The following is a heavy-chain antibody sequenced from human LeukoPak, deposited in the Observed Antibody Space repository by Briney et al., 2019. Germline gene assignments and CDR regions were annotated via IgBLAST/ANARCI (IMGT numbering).Heavy chain of an antibody. J-gene: IGHJ4*02. D-gene: IGHD3-3*01. CDR3: ARFTYYDFWSGYSNQGFDY. CDR1: GGSISSYY. Sequence: SETLSLTCPVAGGSISSYYWSWIRQPPGKGLEWIGYIYYSGSTNYNPSLKSRVAISVDTSKNQFSLKLSSVTAADTAVYYCARFTYYDFWSGYSNQGFDYWGQGTLVTVSS. V-gene: IGHV4-59*01. CDR2: IYYSGST.